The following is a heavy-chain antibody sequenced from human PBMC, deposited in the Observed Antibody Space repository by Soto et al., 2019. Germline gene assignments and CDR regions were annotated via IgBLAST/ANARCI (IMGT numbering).Heavy chain of an antibody. CDR2: ITASGGST. V-gene: IGHV3-23*01. CDR1: GFPFSSYA. Sequence: EVELLESGGGLAHPGGSLRLSCAASGFPFSSYAMSWVRQAPGKGLEWVSAITASGGSTYYVDSVKGRFTISRDNSKNTLYLQMSSLRAEDTAVYYCSNAVSAIYWYYGMDVWGLGTTVTVSS. J-gene: IGHJ6*02. CDR3: SNAVSAIYWYYGMDV. D-gene: IGHD6-19*01.